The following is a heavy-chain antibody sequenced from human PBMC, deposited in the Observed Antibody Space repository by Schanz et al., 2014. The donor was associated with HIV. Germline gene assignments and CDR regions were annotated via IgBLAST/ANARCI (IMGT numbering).Heavy chain of an antibody. J-gene: IGHJ6*02. CDR3: ARGDRYGMDV. CDR1: GYTFSHYG. Sequence: QVQLLQSGPEVKRPGASVTVSCKTSGYTFSHYGISWVRQAPGQGLEWMGWISVYNGNTLYAQKLQGRVTMAADTSTSTAYMELRTLRSDDTAVYYCARGDRYGMDVWGQGTMVTVSS. CDR2: ISVYNGNT. V-gene: IGHV1-18*01.